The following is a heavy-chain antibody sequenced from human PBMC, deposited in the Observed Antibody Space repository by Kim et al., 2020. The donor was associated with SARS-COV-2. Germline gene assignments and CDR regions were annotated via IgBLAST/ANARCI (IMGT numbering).Heavy chain of an antibody. D-gene: IGHD6-19*01. V-gene: IGHV1-24*01. Sequence: ASVKVSCKVSGYTLTELSMHWVRQAPGKGLEWMGGFDPEDGETIYAQKFQGRVTMTEDTSTDTAYMELSSLRSEDTAVYYCATGLQPGIAVAGPSAYYYYYGMDVGGQGTTVTVSS. J-gene: IGHJ6*02. CDR2: FDPEDGET. CDR1: GYTLTELS. CDR3: ATGLQPGIAVAGPSAYYYYYGMDV.